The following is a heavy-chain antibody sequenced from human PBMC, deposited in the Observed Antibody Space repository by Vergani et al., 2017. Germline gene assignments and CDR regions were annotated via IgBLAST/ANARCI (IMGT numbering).Heavy chain of an antibody. CDR1: GGPFGSYA. V-gene: IGHV1-69*01. Sequence: QVQLVQSGAEVKKPGSSVKVSCKASGGPFGSYAISWVRQAPGQGLEWMGGIIPIFGTAKYAQKFQGRVTIAADESTSTAYLELSSLRSEDTAVYYCARVGCSSTSGDMTPDYWGQGTLVTVPS. D-gene: IGHD2-2*02. J-gene: IGHJ4*02. CDR2: IIPIFGTA. CDR3: ARVGCSSTSGDMTPDY.